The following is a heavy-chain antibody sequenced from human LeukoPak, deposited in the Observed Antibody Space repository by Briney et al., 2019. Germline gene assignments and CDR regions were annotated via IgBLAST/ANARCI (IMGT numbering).Heavy chain of an antibody. D-gene: IGHD5-12*01. V-gene: IGHV1-69*01. CDR3: ARDSERGVEWLRSTPGYYYYMDV. CDR1: GGTFSSYA. CDR2: IIPIFGTA. J-gene: IGHJ6*03. Sequence: SVKVSCKASGGTFSSYAISWVRQAPGQGLEWMGGIIPIFGTANYAQKFQGRVTITADESTSTAYMELSSLRSEDTAVYYCARDSERGVEWLRSTPGYYYYMDVWGKGTTVTISS.